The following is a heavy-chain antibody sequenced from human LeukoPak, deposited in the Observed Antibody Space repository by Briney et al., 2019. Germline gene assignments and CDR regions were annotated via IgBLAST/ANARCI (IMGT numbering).Heavy chain of an antibody. CDR1: GGSISSSSYY. D-gene: IGHD2-2*03. CDR2: IYYSGST. Sequence: PSETLSLTCTVSGGSISSSSYYWGWIRQPPGKGLEWIGSIYYSGSTYYNPSLKSRVTISVDTSKNQFSLKLSSVTAADTAVYYCARHLVGYCSSTSRPQFGYWGQGTLVTVSS. J-gene: IGHJ4*02. CDR3: ARHLVGYCSSTSRPQFGY. V-gene: IGHV4-39*01.